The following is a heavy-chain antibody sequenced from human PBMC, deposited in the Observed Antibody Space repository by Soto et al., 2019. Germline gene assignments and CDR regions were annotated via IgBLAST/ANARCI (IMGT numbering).Heavy chain of an antibody. CDR2: ISAYNGNT. CDR1: GYTFTSYG. J-gene: IGHJ4*02. CDR3: AKGPRNWGVDY. V-gene: IGHV1-18*01. Sequence: ASVKVSCKASGYTFTSYGISWVRQAPGQGLEWMGWISAYNGNTNYAQKLQGRVTMTTDTSTSTAYMELSTLRSEDTAVYYCAKGPRNWGVDYWGQGTLVTVSS. D-gene: IGHD7-27*01.